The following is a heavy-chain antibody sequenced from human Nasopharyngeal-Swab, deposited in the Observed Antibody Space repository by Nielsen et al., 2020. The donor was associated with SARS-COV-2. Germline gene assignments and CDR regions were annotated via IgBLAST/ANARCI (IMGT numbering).Heavy chain of an antibody. J-gene: IGHJ4*02. V-gene: IGHV3-7*01. D-gene: IGHD2-2*01. CDR3: ARDIVVVPAATVDY. Sequence: GESLKISCAASGFTLGNYWMSWVRQAPGKGLEWVANINQDGSEKYYLDSVEGRFTISRDNPKNSLYLQMNSLRAEDTAVYYCARDIVVVPAATVDYWGQGTLVTVSS. CDR2: INQDGSEK. CDR1: GFTLGNYW.